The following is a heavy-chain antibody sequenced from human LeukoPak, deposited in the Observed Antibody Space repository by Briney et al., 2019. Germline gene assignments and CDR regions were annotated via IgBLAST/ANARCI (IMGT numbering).Heavy chain of an antibody. CDR2: IKQDGSEK. CDR1: GFTFSSYW. CDR3: AKDPNGDYLGAFDS. V-gene: IGHV3-7*03. Sequence: GGSLRLSCAASGFTFSSYWMSWVGQAPGKGLEWVANIKQDGSEKYYVDSVKGRFTISRDNAKNSLYLQMNSLRAEDTAMYYCAKDPNGDYLGAFDSWGQGTLVTVSS. D-gene: IGHD4-17*01. J-gene: IGHJ4*02.